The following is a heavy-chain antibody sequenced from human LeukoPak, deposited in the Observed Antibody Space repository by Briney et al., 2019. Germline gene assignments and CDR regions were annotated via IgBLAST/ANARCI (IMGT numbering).Heavy chain of an antibody. CDR3: ARTMAGHPHDYFDS. D-gene: IGHD6-19*01. CDR1: GFTFSDYW. CDR2: MNEDGSRK. V-gene: IGHV3-7*01. Sequence: PGGSLRLSCAASGFTFSDYWMSWVRQAPGKGPERVAHMNEDGSRKYFVDSVRGRFSISRDNTENSLYLHMSSLRVEDTAVYYCARTMAGHPHDYFDSWGQGTLVTVSS. J-gene: IGHJ4*02.